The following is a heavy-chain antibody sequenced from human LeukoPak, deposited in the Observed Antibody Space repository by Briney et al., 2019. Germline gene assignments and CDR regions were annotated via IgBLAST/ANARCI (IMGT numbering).Heavy chain of an antibody. CDR2: INPSGGST. D-gene: IGHD2-8*01. CDR1: GYTFTSYY. J-gene: IGHJ4*02. Sequence: GASVKVSCKASGYTFTSYYMHWVRQAPGQGLEWMGIINPSGGSTSYAQKFQGRVTMTRDTSTSTVYMELSSLRSDDTAVYYCARDAGCSYGYGRGTNGVCQPDYWGQGTLVTVSS. CDR3: ARDAGCSYGYGRGTNGVCQPDY. V-gene: IGHV1-46*01.